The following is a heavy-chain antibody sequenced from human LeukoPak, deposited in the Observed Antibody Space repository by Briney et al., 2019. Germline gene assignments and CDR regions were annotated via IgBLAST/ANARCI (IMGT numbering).Heavy chain of an antibody. Sequence: ASVKVSCKASGYTFTDYYMHWVREAPGQGFEWMGWINPNDGDTNYAQKFQGRVTMTRDTSISTAHMEVSRLRSDDTAVYYCARANFLYCSSTTCLFDYWGQGTLVTVSS. V-gene: IGHV1-2*02. CDR2: INPNDGDT. J-gene: IGHJ4*02. CDR3: ARANFLYCSSTTCLFDY. D-gene: IGHD2-2*01. CDR1: GYTFTDYY.